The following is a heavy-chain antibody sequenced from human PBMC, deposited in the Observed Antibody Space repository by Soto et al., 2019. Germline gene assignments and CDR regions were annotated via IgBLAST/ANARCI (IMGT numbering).Heavy chain of an antibody. CDR3: AKDLERGATEGAFDI. V-gene: IGHV3-23*01. D-gene: IGHD3-16*01. Sequence: GGSLRLSCAASGFTFSSYAMSWVRQAPGKGLEWVSAISGSGGSTYYADSLKGRFTISKGNSKNTLYLQMNSLRAEDRAVFYCAKDLERGATEGAFDIWGQGTMVTVSS. CDR1: GFTFSSYA. CDR2: ISGSGGST. J-gene: IGHJ3*02.